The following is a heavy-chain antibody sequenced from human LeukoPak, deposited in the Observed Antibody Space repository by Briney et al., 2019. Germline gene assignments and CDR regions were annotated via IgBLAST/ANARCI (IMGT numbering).Heavy chain of an antibody. CDR2: INIGGSV. V-gene: IGHV3-53*01. J-gene: IGHJ5*01. CDR1: GFPFTYNY. CDR3: ARVRRQVGSRWFDS. Sequence: GGSLRLSCAASGFPFTYNYMSWVRQAPGKGLEWVSVINIGGSVSYADSVKGRFTISRDNSNSTLYLQMNSLRVEDTALYYCARVRRQVGSRWFDSWGQGTLVTVSS. D-gene: IGHD1-26*01.